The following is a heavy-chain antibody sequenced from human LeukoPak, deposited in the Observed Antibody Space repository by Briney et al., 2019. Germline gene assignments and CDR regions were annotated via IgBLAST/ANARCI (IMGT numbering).Heavy chain of an antibody. J-gene: IGHJ2*01. CDR3: ARGSNYDDYGWYFDL. V-gene: IGHV4-4*02. Sequence: PSETLSLTCAVSGGSISSSNWWSWVRQPPGKGLEWIGYIYYSGSTYYNPSLKSRVTISVDTSKNQFSLKLSSVTAADTAVYYCARGSNYDDYGWYFDLWGRGTLITVSS. CDR1: GGSISSSNW. D-gene: IGHD4-17*01. CDR2: IYYSGST.